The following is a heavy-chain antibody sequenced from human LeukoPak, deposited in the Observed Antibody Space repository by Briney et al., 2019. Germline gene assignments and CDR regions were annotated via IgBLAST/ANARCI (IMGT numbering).Heavy chain of an antibody. CDR2: ISYDGSNK. Sequence: PGRSLRLSCAASGFTFSSYAMHWVRQAPGKGLEWVAVISYDGSNKYYADSVKGRFTISRDNSKNTLYLQMNSLRAEDTAVYYCARPGAARTSWYWFDPWGQGTLVTVSS. J-gene: IGHJ5*02. V-gene: IGHV3-30*01. CDR3: ARPGAARTSWYWFDP. D-gene: IGHD6-6*01. CDR1: GFTFSSYA.